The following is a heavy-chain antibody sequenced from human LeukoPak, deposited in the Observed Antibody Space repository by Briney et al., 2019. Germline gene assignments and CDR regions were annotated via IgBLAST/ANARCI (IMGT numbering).Heavy chain of an antibody. CDR2: ICHSRST. D-gene: IGHD3-10*01. J-gene: IGHJ4*02. Sequence: SETLSLTCSVSGDSISSSNCWSWVRQSPGKGLDWIGEICHSRSTNYNPSLKTRVAISMDKSKNQFSLQLTSVTAADTAVYYCATPKGYYYGSGPGYFNYWGQGILVTVSS. CDR1: GDSISSSNC. CDR3: ATPKGYYYGSGPGYFNY. V-gene: IGHV4-4*02.